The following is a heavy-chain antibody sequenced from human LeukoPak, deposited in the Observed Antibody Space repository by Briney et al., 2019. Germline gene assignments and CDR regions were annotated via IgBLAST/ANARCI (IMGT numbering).Heavy chain of an antibody. V-gene: IGHV4-30-2*01. CDR2: IYHSGST. CDR3: ARGGYYGSSD. D-gene: IGHD3-10*01. CDR1: GGSFSGYS. J-gene: IGHJ4*02. Sequence: PSETLSLTCAVYGGSFSGYSWSWIRQPPGKGLEWIGYIYHSGSTYYNPSLKSRVTISVDRSKNQFSLKLSSVTAADTAVYYCARGGYYGSSDWGQGTLVTVSS.